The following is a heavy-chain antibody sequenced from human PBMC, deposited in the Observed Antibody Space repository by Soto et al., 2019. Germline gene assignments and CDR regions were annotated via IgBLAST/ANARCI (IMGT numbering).Heavy chain of an antibody. Sequence: PGGSLRLSCAPSEFTFSNAWMNWVRQAPGKGLEWVGRIKSKTDGGTTDYAAPVKGRFTISRDDSKNTLYLQMNSLKTEDTAVYYCTTLSYCSGGSCGGYWGQGTLVTVSS. V-gene: IGHV3-15*01. CDR2: IKSKTDGGTT. D-gene: IGHD2-15*01. J-gene: IGHJ4*02. CDR3: TTLSYCSGGSCGGY. CDR1: EFTFSNAW.